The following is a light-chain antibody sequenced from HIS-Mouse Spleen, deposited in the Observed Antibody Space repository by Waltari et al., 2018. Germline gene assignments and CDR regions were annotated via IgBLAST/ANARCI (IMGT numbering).Light chain of an antibody. CDR2: WAS. J-gene: IGKJ3*01. V-gene: IGKV4-1*01. Sequence: DIVMTQSPDSLAVSLGERATIHCKSSQRVLYSSNNKNYLAWYQQKPGQPPKLLIYWASTRESGVPDRFSGSGSGTDFTLTISSLQAEDVAVYYCQQYYSTPFTFGPGTKVDIK. CDR3: QQYYSTPFT. CDR1: QRVLYSSNNKNY.